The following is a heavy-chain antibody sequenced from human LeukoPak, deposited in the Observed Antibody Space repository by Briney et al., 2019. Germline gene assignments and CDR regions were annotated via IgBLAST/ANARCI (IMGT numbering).Heavy chain of an antibody. Sequence: GASVKVYCKTSGGTFRSHIFSWVRQAPGQGLEWMGRITPIINSAKYAQKFRDRLTITADTSTGTAYMELSSLTPEDTALYYCTRVNLRGSQYNWFDPWGQGTLVIVSS. CDR3: TRVNLRGSQYNWFDP. D-gene: IGHD1-26*01. V-gene: IGHV1-69*08. J-gene: IGHJ5*02. CDR1: GGTFRSHI. CDR2: ITPIINSA.